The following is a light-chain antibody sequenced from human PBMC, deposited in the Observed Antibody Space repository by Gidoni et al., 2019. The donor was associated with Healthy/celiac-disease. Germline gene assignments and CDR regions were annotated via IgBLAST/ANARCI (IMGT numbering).Light chain of an antibody. V-gene: IGLV2-11*01. CDR1: SSDVGFYNY. J-gene: IGLJ3*02. CDR2: DVS. CDR3: CSYAGRYTWV. Sequence: QSALTQPRSVSGSPGQSVTISCTGTSSDVGFYNYVSWYQQHPGKAPKLMIYDVSERPSGVPDRFSGSKSSNTASLTISGLQAEDEANYYCCSYAGRYTWVFGGGTKLTVL.